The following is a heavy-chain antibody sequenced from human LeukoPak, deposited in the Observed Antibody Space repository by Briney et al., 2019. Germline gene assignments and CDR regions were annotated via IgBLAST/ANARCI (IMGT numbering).Heavy chain of an antibody. D-gene: IGHD4-17*01. J-gene: IGHJ4*02. V-gene: IGHV3-9*01. CDR1: GFTFDDYA. Sequence: GRSLRLSCAASGFTFDDYAMHWVRQAPGKGLEWVSGISWNSGSIGYADSVKGRFTISRDNAKNSLYLQMNSLRAEDTALYYCAKGYDYGDFVFDYWGQGTLVTVSS. CDR3: AKGYDYGDFVFDY. CDR2: ISWNSGSI.